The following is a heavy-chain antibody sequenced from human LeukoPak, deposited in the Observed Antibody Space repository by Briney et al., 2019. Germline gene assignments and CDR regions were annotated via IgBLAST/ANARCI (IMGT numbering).Heavy chain of an antibody. J-gene: IGHJ3*02. CDR3: ARHLGGSGSSDAFDI. D-gene: IGHD3-3*01. CDR2: IYYGGKT. V-gene: IGHV4-39*01. Sequence: SETLSLTCTVSGGSISRSSCYWGWIRQTPGKGPEWIGSIYYGGKTYYNPSLKSRVTTSVDTSKNQFSLKLNSVTAADTAVYYCARHLGGSGSSDAFDIWGQGTVVTVSS. CDR1: GGSISRSSCY.